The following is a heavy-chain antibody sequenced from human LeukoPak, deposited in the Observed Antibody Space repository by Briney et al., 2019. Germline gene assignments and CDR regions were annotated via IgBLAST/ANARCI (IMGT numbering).Heavy chain of an antibody. V-gene: IGHV4-59*02. D-gene: IGHD5-18*01. CDR1: GDPGSNYY. CDR3: ARMGKLWLNWQFDY. Sequence: SETLSLTCTVSGDPGSNYYWSWIRQSPGKGPEWIGNIYYSGNTNYSPSLKSRVTMSVDMSKNQFSLKLSSVTAADTAVYYCARMGKLWLNWQFDYWGQGTLDTVSS. J-gene: IGHJ4*02. CDR2: IYYSGNT.